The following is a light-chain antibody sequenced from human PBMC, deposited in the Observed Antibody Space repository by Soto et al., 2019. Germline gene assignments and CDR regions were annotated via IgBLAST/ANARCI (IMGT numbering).Light chain of an antibody. V-gene: IGLV2-14*01. CDR3: SSYTSTSSLV. Sequence: QSALTQPASVSGSPGQSITISCTGTSSDVGGYNYVSWYQHHPGKAPKLIIYEVSNRPSGVSNRFSGSKSGNTASLTISGLQAEDEAHYYCSSYTSTSSLVFGGGTKLTV. J-gene: IGLJ3*02. CDR1: SSDVGGYNY. CDR2: EVS.